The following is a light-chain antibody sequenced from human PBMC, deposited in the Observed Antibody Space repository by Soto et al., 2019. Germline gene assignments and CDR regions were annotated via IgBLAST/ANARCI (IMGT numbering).Light chain of an antibody. Sequence: DIQMTQSPSTLSASVGDRVTITCRASQSISSWLAWYQQKPGKAPKLLIYDASSLESGVPSRFSGSGSGTEFTLTISSLQSEDFAVYHCQHYNSWPRTWTFGQGTKVEIK. CDR1: QSISSW. J-gene: IGKJ1*01. CDR3: QHYNSWPRTWT. V-gene: IGKV1-5*01. CDR2: DAS.